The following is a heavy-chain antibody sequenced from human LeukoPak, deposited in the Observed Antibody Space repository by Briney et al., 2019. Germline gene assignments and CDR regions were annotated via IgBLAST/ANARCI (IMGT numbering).Heavy chain of an antibody. Sequence: SETLSLTCAVSGYSISSGYYWGWIRQPPGKGLEWIGSIYHSGSTYYNPSLKSRVTISVDTSKNQFSLKLSPVTAADTAVYYCALETDEMTTVTIVDYWGQGTLVTVSS. D-gene: IGHD4-17*01. V-gene: IGHV4-38-2*01. CDR3: ALETDEMTTVTIVDY. J-gene: IGHJ4*02. CDR2: IYHSGST. CDR1: GYSISSGYY.